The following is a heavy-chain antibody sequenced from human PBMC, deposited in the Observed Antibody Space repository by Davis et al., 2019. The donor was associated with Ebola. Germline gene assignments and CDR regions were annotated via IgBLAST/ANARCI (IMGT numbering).Heavy chain of an antibody. D-gene: IGHD6-25*01. Sequence: GESLKTSCEVSGFTFSNYWMHWVRQGPGKGLEWVAKLQPDGSESYYVDSVQGRFTISRDNAKNSLSLQMNSLRAEDTAVYYCARPLGGGAFDIWGQGTMITVSS. CDR1: GFTFSNYW. CDR3: ARPLGGGAFDI. V-gene: IGHV3-7*03. J-gene: IGHJ3*02. CDR2: LQPDGSES.